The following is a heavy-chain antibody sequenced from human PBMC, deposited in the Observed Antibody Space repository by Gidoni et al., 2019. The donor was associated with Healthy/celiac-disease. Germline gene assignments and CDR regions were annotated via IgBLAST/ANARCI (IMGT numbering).Heavy chain of an antibody. CDR3: ARARMTTKSSHFDY. D-gene: IGHD4-17*01. V-gene: IGHV4-31*03. J-gene: IGHJ4*02. CDR2: IYYSGST. CDR1: GASISSGGYY. Sequence: QVQLQESGPGLVKPAQTLSLTCTVPGASISSGGYYWSWIRQHPGKGLEWIGYIYYSGSTYYTPSLKRRVTISVDTSKNQFSLKLSSVTAADTAVYYCARARMTTKSSHFDYWGQGTLVTVSS.